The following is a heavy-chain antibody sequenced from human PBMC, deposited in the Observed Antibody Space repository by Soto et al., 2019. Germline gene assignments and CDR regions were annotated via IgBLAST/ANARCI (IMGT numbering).Heavy chain of an antibody. D-gene: IGHD3-10*01. J-gene: IGHJ4*02. CDR2: IIPVLSTT. Sequence: QVQLVQSGAEVKKPGSSVKVSCKASGGTFSSYTLVWVRQAHGHGLEWVGRIIPVLSTTNSAPKSQDRVSMFADKSTGTASMELGGLRSDDMACYYWAPSYGSGMRPFDYSRQGTLGSVAS. V-gene: IGHV1-69*08. CDR1: GGTFSSYT. CDR3: APSYGSGMRPFDY.